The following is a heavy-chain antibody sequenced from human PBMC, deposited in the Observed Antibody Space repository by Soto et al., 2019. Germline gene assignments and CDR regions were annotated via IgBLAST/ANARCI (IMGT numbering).Heavy chain of an antibody. CDR3: AKRGGVVGGSEHPFFEY. Sequence: QVQLVESGGGVVQPGKSLRLSCAASGFIFSNYGMHWVRQAPGKGLEWVALISFDGKKRNYADSVKGRFTIYRDNPKNTLYLEMNSLRPEDTAFYYCAKRGGVVGGSEHPFFEYCGQGTLVTVSS. J-gene: IGHJ4*02. CDR2: ISFDGKKR. CDR1: GFIFSNYG. V-gene: IGHV3-30*18. D-gene: IGHD2-15*01.